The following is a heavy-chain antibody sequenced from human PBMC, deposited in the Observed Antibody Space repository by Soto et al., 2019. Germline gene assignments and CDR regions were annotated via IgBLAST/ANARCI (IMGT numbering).Heavy chain of an antibody. D-gene: IGHD6-19*01. CDR3: ARLRYSSGLSPPTYYFDY. J-gene: IGHJ4*02. Sequence: SETLSLTCTVSGGSISSSSYYWGWIRQPPGKGLEWIGSIYYSGSTYYNPSLKSRVTISVDTSKNQFSLKLSSVTAADTAVYYCARLRYSSGLSPPTYYFDYWGQGTLVTVSS. CDR1: GGSISSSSYY. CDR2: IYYSGST. V-gene: IGHV4-39*07.